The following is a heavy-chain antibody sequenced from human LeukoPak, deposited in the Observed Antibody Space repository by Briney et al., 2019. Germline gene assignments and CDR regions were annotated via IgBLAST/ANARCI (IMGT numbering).Heavy chain of an antibody. V-gene: IGHV4-59*01. Sequence: SETLSLTCTVSGGSIRSYNWSWIRQPPGKELEWIGNIYYNGSTNHNPSLKSRVTISGDTSKNQFSLNLSSVTAADTAVYYCARVKGVARFDYWGRGTLVTVSS. D-gene: IGHD3-10*01. J-gene: IGHJ4*02. CDR1: GGSIRSYN. CDR2: IYYNGST. CDR3: ARVKGVARFDY.